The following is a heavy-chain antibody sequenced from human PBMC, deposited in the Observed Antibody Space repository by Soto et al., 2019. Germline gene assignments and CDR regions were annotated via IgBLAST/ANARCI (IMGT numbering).Heavy chain of an antibody. Sequence: GGSLRLSCAASGFTFSDYYMSWIRQAPGKGLEWVSYISSSGSTIYYADSVKGRFTISRDNAKNSLYLQMNSLRAEDTAVYYCARGHFYSSSWYPSSEYYFDYWGQGNLVTVSS. D-gene: IGHD6-13*01. CDR2: ISSSGSTI. V-gene: IGHV3-11*01. J-gene: IGHJ4*02. CDR3: ARGHFYSSSWYPSSEYYFDY. CDR1: GFTFSDYY.